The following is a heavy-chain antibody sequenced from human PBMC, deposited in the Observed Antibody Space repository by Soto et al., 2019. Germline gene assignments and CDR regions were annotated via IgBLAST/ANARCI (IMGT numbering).Heavy chain of an antibody. J-gene: IGHJ5*02. CDR3: ASIGYCSSTSCYPDWFDP. D-gene: IGHD2-2*01. Sequence: PSETLCLTCTFSVGSISIGDYYWSWIRQPRGKALEWIGYIYYSGSTYYNPSLKSRVTISVDTSKNQFSLKLSSVTAADTAVYYCASIGYCSSTSCYPDWFDPWGQGTMVTVSS. CDR2: IYYSGST. CDR1: VGSISIGDYY. V-gene: IGHV4-30-4*01.